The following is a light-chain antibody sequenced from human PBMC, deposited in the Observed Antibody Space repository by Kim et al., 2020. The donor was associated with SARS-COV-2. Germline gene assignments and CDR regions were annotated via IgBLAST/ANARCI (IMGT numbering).Light chain of an antibody. CDR3: QQLDDYPLT. J-gene: IGKJ4*01. CDR1: QGITTS. V-gene: IGKV1-9*01. Sequence: ASVGDRLPIPCRGSQGITTSLAWDQEKPGKAPKLLIYGASPLRSGVPSRFSGSGSGTEFTLTISSLQPEDFATYYCQQLDDYPLTFGGGTKVDIK. CDR2: GAS.